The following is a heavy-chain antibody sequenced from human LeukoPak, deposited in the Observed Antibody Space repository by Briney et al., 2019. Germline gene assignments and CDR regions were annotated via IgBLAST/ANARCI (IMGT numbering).Heavy chain of an antibody. V-gene: IGHV1-46*01. CDR2: INPRGGST. CDR3: ARVDFWSY. D-gene: IGHD3-3*01. CDR1: GYTFTSDY. J-gene: IGHJ4*02. Sequence: ASVKVSCKASGYTFTSDYMHWVRQAPGQGVEWMGIINPRGGSTSYAQKFQGRVTMTRDMPTSIVYIELSSLRSEATAVYYCARVDFWSYWGQGTLLTVSS.